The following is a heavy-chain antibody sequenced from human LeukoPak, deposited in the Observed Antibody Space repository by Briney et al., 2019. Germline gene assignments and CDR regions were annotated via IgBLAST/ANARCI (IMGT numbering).Heavy chain of an antibody. CDR3: ASSSSIAAAGLDAFDI. Sequence: GGSLRLSCAASGFTFSNYAMHWVRQAPGKGLEDVSVISNNGGATYYADSVQGRFTISRDNSNNTLYLHMGSLRAEDMAVYYCASSSSIAAAGLDAFDIWGQGTMVTVPS. D-gene: IGHD6-13*01. V-gene: IGHV3-64*02. J-gene: IGHJ3*02. CDR1: GFTFSNYA. CDR2: ISNNGGAT.